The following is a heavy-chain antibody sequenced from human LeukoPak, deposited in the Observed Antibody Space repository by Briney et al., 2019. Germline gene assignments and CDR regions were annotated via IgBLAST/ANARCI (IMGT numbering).Heavy chain of an antibody. V-gene: IGHV3-66*01. CDR1: GFTFSSYA. Sequence: GGSLRLSCAASGFTFSSYAMSWVRQAPGKGLEWVSVIYSGGSTYYADSVKGRFTISRDNSKNTLYLQMNSLRAEDTAVYYGARGVRIAVAGNIDYWGQGTLSPSPQ. CDR2: IYSGGST. J-gene: IGHJ4*02. CDR3: ARGVRIAVAGNIDY. D-gene: IGHD6-19*01.